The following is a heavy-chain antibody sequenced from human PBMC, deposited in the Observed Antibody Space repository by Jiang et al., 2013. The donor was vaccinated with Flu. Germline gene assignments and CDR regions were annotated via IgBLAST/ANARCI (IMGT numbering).Heavy chain of an antibody. V-gene: IGHV4-30-4*01. CDR3: ARLFLLGGDLGAFDI. CDR2: IYYSGST. J-gene: IGHJ3*02. D-gene: IGHD2-21*02. Sequence: TLSLTCTVSGGSISSGDYYWSWIRQPPGKGLEWIGYIYYSGSTYYNPSLKSRVTISVDTSKNQFSLKLSSVTAADTAVYYCARLFLLGGDLGAFDIWGQGTMVTVSS. CDR1: GGSISSGDYY.